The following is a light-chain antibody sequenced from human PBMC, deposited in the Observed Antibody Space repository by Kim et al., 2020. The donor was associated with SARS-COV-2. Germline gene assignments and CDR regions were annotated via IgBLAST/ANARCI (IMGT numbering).Light chain of an antibody. V-gene: IGLV2-11*03. Sequence: GQSVTISCTGTSSDVGAYKCVSWYQQHPGKAPKFIIYDVSERPSGVPDRFSGSKSGNTASLTISGLQAEDEADYYCYSYGGGYTWVFGGGTQLTVL. CDR3: YSYGGGYTWV. CDR1: SSDVGAYKC. J-gene: IGLJ3*02. CDR2: DVS.